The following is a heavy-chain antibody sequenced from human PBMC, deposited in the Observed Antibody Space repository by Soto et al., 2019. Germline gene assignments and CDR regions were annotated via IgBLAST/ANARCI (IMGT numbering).Heavy chain of an antibody. CDR1: VGTFSSYT. J-gene: IGHJ5*02. CDR3: AREGSGWSFWFDP. V-gene: IGHV1-69*08. Sequence: QVQLVQSGAEVKKPGSSVKVSCKASVGTFSSYTISWVRQAPGQGLEWMGRIIPILGIATYAQKFQGRVTITADKSTSTAYMEVSSLRSEDTAVYYCAREGSGWSFWFDPWGQGTLVTVSS. CDR2: IIPILGIA. D-gene: IGHD6-19*01.